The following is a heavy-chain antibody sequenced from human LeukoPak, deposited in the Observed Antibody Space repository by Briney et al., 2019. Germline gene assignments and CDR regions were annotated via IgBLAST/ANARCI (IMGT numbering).Heavy chain of an antibody. CDR2: INPKSGAT. Sequence: ASVKVSCKASGYTFTDYYIHWIRQAPRQGLEWMGWINPKSGATNYAMKFLGRVTMTVDTSISTAYMELRTLQSDDMAVYYCARDWEYIVAARTPHYYYFMDVWGQGTTVTVSS. CDR1: GYTFTDYY. J-gene: IGHJ6*03. D-gene: IGHD6-6*01. V-gene: IGHV1-2*02. CDR3: ARDWEYIVAARTPHYYYFMDV.